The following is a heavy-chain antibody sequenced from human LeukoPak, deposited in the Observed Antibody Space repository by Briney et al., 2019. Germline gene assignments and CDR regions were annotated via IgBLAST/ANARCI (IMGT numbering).Heavy chain of an antibody. V-gene: IGHV4-34*01. J-gene: IGHJ3*02. CDR1: DGSISNYY. CDR3: ARAEDDAFDI. Sequence: SETLSLTCIVSDGSISNYYWSWIRQPPGKGLEWIGGINHSGSTNYNPSLKSRVTISVDTSKNQFSLKLSSVTAADTAVYYCARAEDDAFDIWGQGTMVTVSS. CDR2: INHSGST.